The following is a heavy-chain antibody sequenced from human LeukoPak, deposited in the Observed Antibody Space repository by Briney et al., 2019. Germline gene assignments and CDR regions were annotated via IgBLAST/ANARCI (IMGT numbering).Heavy chain of an antibody. CDR1: GFAFSSYA. J-gene: IGHJ4*02. V-gene: IGHV3-30*04. CDR2: ISYDGSNK. D-gene: IGHD2-2*02. CDR3: ARDPVGMGYIDF. Sequence: GGSLRLSCAASGFAFSSYAMHWVRQAPGKGLEWVALISYDGSNKYYADSVKGRFTISRDNSKNTLYLQMNSLRAEDTALFYCARDPVGMGYIDFWGQGTLVTVSS.